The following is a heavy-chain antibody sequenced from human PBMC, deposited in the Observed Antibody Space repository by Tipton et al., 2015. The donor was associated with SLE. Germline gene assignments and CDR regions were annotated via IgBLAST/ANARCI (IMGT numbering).Heavy chain of an antibody. D-gene: IGHD3-9*01. CDR3: AKDRQVYDTLTGYYGDVFDY. CDR2: ISSSGSTI. Sequence: SLRLSCAASGITLGTYAMHWVRQAPGKGLEWVSYISSSGSTIYYADSVKGRFTISRDNSKNTLYLQMNSLRAEDTAVYYCAKDRQVYDTLTGYYGDVFDYWGQGTLVTVSS. J-gene: IGHJ4*02. V-gene: IGHV3-48*01. CDR1: GITLGTYA.